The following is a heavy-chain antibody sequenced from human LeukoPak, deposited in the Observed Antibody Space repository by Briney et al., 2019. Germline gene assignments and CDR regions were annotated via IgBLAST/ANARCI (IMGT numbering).Heavy chain of an antibody. D-gene: IGHD2/OR15-2a*01. CDR1: GFTFENYG. CDR3: AKDGFPVRGNYYYGMDV. Sequence: GRSLRLSCEASGFTFENYGMHWVRQAPGKGLEWVGLVSYDGEKDYYGDSVKGRFTISRDNSKNTLYLQMNSLRGVDTGVYYCAKDGFPVRGNYYYGMDVWGQGTTVTVS. J-gene: IGHJ6*02. V-gene: IGHV3-30*18. CDR2: VSYDGEKD.